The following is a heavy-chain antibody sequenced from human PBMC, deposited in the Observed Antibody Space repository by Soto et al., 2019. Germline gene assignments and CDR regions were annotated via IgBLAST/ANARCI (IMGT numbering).Heavy chain of an antibody. D-gene: IGHD6-6*01. Sequence: QVQLVQSGAEVKKPGSSVKVSCKASGGTFSSYAISWVRQAPGQGLEWMGGIIPIFGTANYAQKFQGRVTITADESPSPAYMELSSLRSEDTAVYYCASPSIAARPYYYYYGMDVWGQGTTVTVSS. J-gene: IGHJ6*02. CDR3: ASPSIAARPYYYYYGMDV. CDR2: IIPIFGTA. CDR1: GGTFSSYA. V-gene: IGHV1-69*01.